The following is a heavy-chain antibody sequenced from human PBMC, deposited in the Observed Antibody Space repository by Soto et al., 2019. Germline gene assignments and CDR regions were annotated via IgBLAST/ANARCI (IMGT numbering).Heavy chain of an antibody. D-gene: IGHD3-10*02. CDR2: IGIDGATT. V-gene: IGHV3-74*01. Sequence: EVQMVESGGGLVQPGGSLRLSCAASSGFTFRSHWMHWVRQAPGKGLVWVSRIGIDGATTNYADSVKGRFTISRDNAKNILYLQLNSLRVEDTAIYYCARGPSGSGYYVGDYWGQGTQVTVSS. J-gene: IGHJ4*02. CDR1: SGFTFRSHW. CDR3: ARGPSGSGYYVGDY.